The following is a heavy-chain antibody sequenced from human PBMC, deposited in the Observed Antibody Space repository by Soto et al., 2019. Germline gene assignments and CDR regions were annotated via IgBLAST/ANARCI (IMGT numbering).Heavy chain of an antibody. CDR2: IIPILGIA. CDR3: ARHRPDGGYDPFFAY. D-gene: IGHD5-12*01. J-gene: IGHJ4*02. CDR1: GGTFSSYT. V-gene: IGHV1-69*02. Sequence: QVQLVQSGAEVKKPGSSVKVSCKASGGTFSSYTISWVRQAPGQGLEWMGRIIPILGIANYAQKFQGRVTITADKSTSTAYMELSSLRSESTAVYYCARHRPDGGYDPFFAYWGQGTLVTVSS.